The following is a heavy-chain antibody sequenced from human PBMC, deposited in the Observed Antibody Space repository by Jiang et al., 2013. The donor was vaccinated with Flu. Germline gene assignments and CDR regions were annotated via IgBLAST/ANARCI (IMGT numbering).Heavy chain of an antibody. CDR2: INPGNGNT. Sequence: GAEVKKPGASVKVSCQTSGYIFSNYAMHWVRQAPGQRLEWMGWINPGNGNTRYSQKLKGRVTITRDTSARTVYMELSSLRPEDTAVYYCARGGSMADRPKTLDIWGQGTMVTVSS. CDR1: GYIFSNYA. V-gene: IGHV1-3*01. D-gene: IGHD6-6*01. CDR3: ARGGSMADRPKTLDI. J-gene: IGHJ3*02.